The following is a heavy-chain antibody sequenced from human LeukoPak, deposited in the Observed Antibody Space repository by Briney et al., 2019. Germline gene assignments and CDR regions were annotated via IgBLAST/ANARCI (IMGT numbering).Heavy chain of an antibody. CDR2: IYYSGST. J-gene: IGHJ4*02. D-gene: IGHD6-19*01. V-gene: IGHV4-39*01. CDR3: ARLGSSAPLYYFDY. CDR1: GGSISSSSYY. Sequence: PSETLSLTCTVSGGSISSSSYYWGWIRQPPGKGLGWIGNIYYSGSTYYNPSLKSRVTISADTSKNQFSLKLSSVTAADSAMYYCARLGSSAPLYYFDYWGQGTLVTVSS.